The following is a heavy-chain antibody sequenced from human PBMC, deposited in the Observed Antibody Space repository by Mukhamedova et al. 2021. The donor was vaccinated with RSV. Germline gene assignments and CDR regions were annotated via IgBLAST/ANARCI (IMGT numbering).Heavy chain of an antibody. CDR3: TTDTDFWSGYYSPHYFDY. V-gene: IGHV3-15*01. D-gene: IGHD3-3*01. J-gene: IGHJ4*02. CDR2: GGTT. Sequence: GGTTDYAAPVKGRFTISRDDSKNTLYLQMYSLKTEDTAVYYCTTDTDFWSGYYSPHYFDYWCQGTLVTVSS.